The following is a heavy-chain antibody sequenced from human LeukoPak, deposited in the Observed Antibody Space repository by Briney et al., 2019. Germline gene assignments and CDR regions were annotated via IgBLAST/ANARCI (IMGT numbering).Heavy chain of an antibody. CDR2: IGGSGGFNT. CDR3: ARDPGRSGWDY. J-gene: IGHJ4*02. Sequence: GGTLRLSCAASGFTFSSHGMNWVRQAPGKGLEWVSGIGGSGGFNTYYADSVKGRFTISRDNSKNTLYLQMNSLRAEDTAIYYCARDPGRSGWDYWGQGALVTVSS. V-gene: IGHV3-23*01. CDR1: GFTFSSHG. D-gene: IGHD6-19*01.